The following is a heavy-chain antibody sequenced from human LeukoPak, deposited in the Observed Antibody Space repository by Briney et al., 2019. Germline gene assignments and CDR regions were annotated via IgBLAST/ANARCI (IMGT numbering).Heavy chain of an antibody. CDR1: GYSISSGYY. D-gene: IGHD3-10*01. V-gene: IGHV4-38-2*02. CDR3: ARGSLMLRGSWGPYRVWDY. Sequence: PSETLSLTCTVSGYSISSGYYWGWIRQPPGKGLGWIGRMYHSWSTYYNPCLKSRVTISVDTSKNQVSLKLSSVTTADTAVYYCARGSLMLRGSWGPYRVWDYWGQGTMVTVSS. CDR2: MYHSWST. J-gene: IGHJ4*02.